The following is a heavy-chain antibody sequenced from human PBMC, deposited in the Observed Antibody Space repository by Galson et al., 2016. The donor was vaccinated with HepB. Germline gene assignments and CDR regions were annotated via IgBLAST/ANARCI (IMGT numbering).Heavy chain of an antibody. CDR2: ISHSGGPT. J-gene: IGHJ4*02. CDR1: EFTFSSYA. CDR3: AKDLWVRQQLAYYFDY. Sequence: SLRLSCAASEFTFSSYAMAWVRQAPGKGLEWVAGISHSGGPTYSAVSVKGRFTVSRDNSKNTLYLQMSSLRAEDTAVYYCAKDLWVRQQLAYYFDYWGQGTLVTVSS. V-gene: IGHV3-23*01. D-gene: IGHD6-13*01.